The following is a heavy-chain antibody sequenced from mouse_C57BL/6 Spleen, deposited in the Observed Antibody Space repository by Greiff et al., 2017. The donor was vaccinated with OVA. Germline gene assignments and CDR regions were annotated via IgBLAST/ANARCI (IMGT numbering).Heavy chain of an antibody. CDR3: ARERGGYGSSPLWYFDV. CDR2: ISDGGSYT. J-gene: IGHJ1*03. CDR1: GFTFSSYA. D-gene: IGHD1-1*01. V-gene: IGHV5-4*01. Sequence: EVHLVESGGGLVKPGGSLKLSCAASGFTFSSYAMSWVRQTPEKRLEWVATISDGGSYTYYPDNVKGRFTISRDNAKNNLYLQMSHLKSEDTAMYYCARERGGYGSSPLWYFDVWGTGTTVTVSS.